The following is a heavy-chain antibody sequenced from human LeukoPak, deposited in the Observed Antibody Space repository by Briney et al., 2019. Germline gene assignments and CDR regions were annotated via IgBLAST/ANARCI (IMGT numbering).Heavy chain of an antibody. CDR3: ARDRRGEKDFDV. J-gene: IGHJ3*01. CDR2: IYADGYT. Sequence: GGSLRLSRAASGISVSNDYMSWVRQAPGKGLEWVSAIYADGYTRDAASVKGRFSISRHNSKNTVYLQMDNLRPEDTAVYYCARDRRGEKDFDVWGPGTMVTVSS. CDR1: GISVSNDY. V-gene: IGHV3-53*04.